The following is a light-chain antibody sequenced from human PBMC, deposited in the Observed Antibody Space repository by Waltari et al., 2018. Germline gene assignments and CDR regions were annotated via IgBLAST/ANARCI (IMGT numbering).Light chain of an antibody. CDR3: QQYNDWPLYT. Sequence: IVMTQSPATLSVSPGERATLSCRASQSVGGNLAWYQQKPGQAPRLLIYGASTWVTGLPARFSGSRSETEFTLTISSVQSEDFAVYYCQQYNDWPLYTFGQGTKLEIK. CDR1: QSVGGN. V-gene: IGKV3-15*01. J-gene: IGKJ2*01. CDR2: GAS.